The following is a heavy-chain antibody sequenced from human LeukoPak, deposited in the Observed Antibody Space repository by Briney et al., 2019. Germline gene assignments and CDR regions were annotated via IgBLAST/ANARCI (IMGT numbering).Heavy chain of an antibody. CDR2: ISGSGGST. D-gene: IGHD2/OR15-2a*01. V-gene: IGHV3-23*01. J-gene: IGHJ3*02. CDR3: ANPLSPQDDAFDI. CDR1: GFTFSSYA. Sequence: GGSLRLSCAASGFTFSSYAMSWVRQAPGKGLEWVSAISGSGGSTYYADSVKGRFTISRDNSKNTLYLQMNSLRAEDTAVYYCANPLSPQDDAFDIWGQGTMVTVSS.